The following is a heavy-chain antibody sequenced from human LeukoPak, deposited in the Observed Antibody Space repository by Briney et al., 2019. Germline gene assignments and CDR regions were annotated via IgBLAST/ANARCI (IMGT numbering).Heavy chain of an antibody. J-gene: IGHJ5*02. Sequence: PSETLSLTCTVSGGSISSYYWSWIRQPPGKGLEWIGYIYYSGSTNYNPSLKSRVTISVDTSKNQLSLKLSSVTAADTAVYYCARGRGCSSTSCYNWFDPWGQGTLVTVSS. CDR3: ARGRGCSSTSCYNWFDP. CDR2: IYYSGST. V-gene: IGHV4-59*12. D-gene: IGHD2-2*01. CDR1: GGSISSYY.